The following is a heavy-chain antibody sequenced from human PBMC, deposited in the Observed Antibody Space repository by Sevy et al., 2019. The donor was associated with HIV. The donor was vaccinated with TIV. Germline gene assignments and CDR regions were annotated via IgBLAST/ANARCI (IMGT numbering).Heavy chain of an antibody. CDR1: GFTFDDYA. J-gene: IGHJ4*02. CDR3: TRGQATADTPEYYFDY. V-gene: IGHV3-49*03. D-gene: IGHD5-12*01. CDR2: ITRNSYEAYGGTT. Sequence: GGSLRLSCTTSGFTFDDYAMSWFRQAPGKGLEWVAFITRNSYEAYGGTTDYGASVKGRFIISRDDSKSIAYLQMNSQKTEDTAVYYCTRGQATADTPEYYFDYWGQGTLVTVSS.